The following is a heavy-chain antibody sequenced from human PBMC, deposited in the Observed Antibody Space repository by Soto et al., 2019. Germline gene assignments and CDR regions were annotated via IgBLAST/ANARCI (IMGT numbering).Heavy chain of an antibody. CDR2: FDPEDGET. J-gene: IGHJ4*02. CDR1: GYTLTELS. V-gene: IGHV1-24*01. D-gene: IGHD2-21*01. Sequence: ASVKVSCKVSGYTLTELSMHWVRQAPGKGLEWMGYFDPEDGETTYAQKFQGRVTMTKDTSTDTAYMELSSLRSEDTAVYYCATGFCGGECFRFDDWGQGTLVTVSS. CDR3: ATGFCGGECFRFDD.